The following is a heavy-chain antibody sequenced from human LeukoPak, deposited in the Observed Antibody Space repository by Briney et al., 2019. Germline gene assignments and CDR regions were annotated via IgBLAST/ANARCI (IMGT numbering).Heavy chain of an antibody. CDR3: ARGEDIVVVVAATGRTLGDY. CDR1: GFTFSSYW. CDR2: IKQDGSEK. J-gene: IGHJ4*02. V-gene: IGHV3-7*01. D-gene: IGHD2-15*01. Sequence: GGSLRLSCAASGFTFSSYWMSWVRQAPGKGLEWVANIKQDGSEKYYVDSVKGRFTISRDNAKNTLYLQMNSLRAEDTAVYYCARGEDIVVVVAATGRTLGDYWGQGTLVTVSS.